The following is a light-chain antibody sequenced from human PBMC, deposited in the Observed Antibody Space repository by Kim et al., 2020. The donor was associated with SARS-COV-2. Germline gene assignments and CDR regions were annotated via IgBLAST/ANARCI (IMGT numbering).Light chain of an antibody. J-gene: IGKJ4*01. CDR2: TAS. CDR3: QQYKTYPVT. V-gene: IGKV1-5*03. CDR1: QNIDAW. Sequence: DIQMTQSPSTLSASVGDRVTITCRASQNIDAWLAWYQQKPGKAPKLLIYTASTLESGVPSRFSGSGSGTEFTLTISSLQPDDFATYYCQQYKTYPVTFGGGTKV.